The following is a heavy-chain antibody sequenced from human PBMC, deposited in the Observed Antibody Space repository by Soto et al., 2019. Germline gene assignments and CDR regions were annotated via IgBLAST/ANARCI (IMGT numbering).Heavy chain of an antibody. J-gene: IGHJ4*02. V-gene: IGHV3-30*03. D-gene: IGHD2-21*02. CDR2: LSFDETAE. Sequence: QVQLVESGGGVVQPGTSLRLSCKASGFIFRDYLIHWVRQAPGKGLEWLAVLSFDETAEYYADSTRGRFTISRDIPKSTTYLVINNVRREDTAMYYCARVATRLQSMEVLEYWGQGTLVTVPS. CDR3: ARVATRLQSMEVLEY. CDR1: GFIFRDYL.